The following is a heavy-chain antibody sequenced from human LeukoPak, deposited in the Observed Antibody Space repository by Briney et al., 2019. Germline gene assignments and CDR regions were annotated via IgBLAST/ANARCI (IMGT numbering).Heavy chain of an antibody. J-gene: IGHJ5*02. CDR2: ISAYNGNT. Sequence: ASVKVSCKASGYTFTSYGISWVRQAPGQGLEWMGWISAYNGNTNYAQKFQGRVTMTRDTSISTAYMELSRLRSDDTAVYYCAREGRSSGWQVHWFDPWGQGTLVTVSS. CDR3: AREGRSSGWQVHWFDP. D-gene: IGHD6-19*01. CDR1: GYTFTSYG. V-gene: IGHV1-18*01.